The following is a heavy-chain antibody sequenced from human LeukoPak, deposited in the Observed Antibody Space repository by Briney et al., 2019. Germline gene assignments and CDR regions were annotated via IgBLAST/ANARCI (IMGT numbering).Heavy chain of an antibody. V-gene: IGHV3-7*01. CDR2: INQDGSEK. D-gene: IGHD6-19*01. Sequence: PGGSLRLSCAASGFTFSSYWMSWVRQAPGKGLEWVANINQDGSEKYYVDSVKGRFTISRDNAKNSLYLQMNSLRAEDTAVYYCASSVAGTRYYFDYWGQGTLVTVSS. J-gene: IGHJ4*02. CDR3: ASSVAGTRYYFDY. CDR1: GFTFSSYW.